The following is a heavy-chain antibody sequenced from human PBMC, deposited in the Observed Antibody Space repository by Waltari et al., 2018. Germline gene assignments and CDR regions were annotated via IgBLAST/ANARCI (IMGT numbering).Heavy chain of an antibody. J-gene: IGHJ4*02. CDR2: IYTSGST. CDR1: GGSISSYS. V-gene: IGHV4-4*07. D-gene: IGHD6-19*01. Sequence: QVQLQASGPGLVKPSETLSLTCTVSGGSISSYSWSWIRQPAGKGLEWIGRIYTSGSTTYNPSLNTRVTMSVDTSKNQFSLKLSSVTAADTAVYYCATVGSSAWHRFDYWGQGTLVSVSS. CDR3: ATVGSSAWHRFDY.